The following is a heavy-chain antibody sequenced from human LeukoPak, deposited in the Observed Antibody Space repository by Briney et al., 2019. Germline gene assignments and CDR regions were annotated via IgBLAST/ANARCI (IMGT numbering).Heavy chain of an antibody. CDR3: ARLAAAGTLYYFDY. V-gene: IGHV3-21*01. Sequence: GESLRLSCAASGFTFSSYSMNWVRQAPGKGLEWVSSISSSSSYIYYADSVKGRFTISRDNAKNSLYLQMNSLRAEDTAVYYCARLAAAGTLYYFDYWGQGTLVTVSS. CDR1: GFTFSSYS. J-gene: IGHJ4*02. CDR2: ISSSSSYI. D-gene: IGHD6-13*01.